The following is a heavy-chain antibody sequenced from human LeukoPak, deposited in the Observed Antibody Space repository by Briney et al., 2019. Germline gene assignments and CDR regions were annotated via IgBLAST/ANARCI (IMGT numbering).Heavy chain of an antibody. D-gene: IGHD3-10*02. V-gene: IGHV1-18*01. CDR2: ISAYNGNT. CDR1: GYTFTSYG. Sequence: ASVKVSCKASGYTFTSYGISWARQAPGQGLEWMGWISAYNGNTNYAQKLQGRVTMTTDTSTSTAYMELRSLRSDDTAVYYCARDRVHGWAYDAFDIWGQGTMVTVSS. J-gene: IGHJ3*02. CDR3: ARDRVHGWAYDAFDI.